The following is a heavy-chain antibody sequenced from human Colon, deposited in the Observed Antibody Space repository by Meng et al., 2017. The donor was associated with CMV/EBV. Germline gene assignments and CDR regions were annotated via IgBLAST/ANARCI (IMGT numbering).Heavy chain of an antibody. D-gene: IGHD3-3*01. Sequence: ASVKVSCKASGYTFSIFGTSWVRQAPGQGPEWMGWISGDNEKTSYAQKFQGRVTVTKDTSTTTVYMELRSLRPDDTAVYYCARERLFGHTFDIWGQGTMVTVSS. CDR2: ISGDNEKT. V-gene: IGHV1-18*01. CDR3: ARERLFGHTFDI. J-gene: IGHJ3*02. CDR1: GYTFSIFG.